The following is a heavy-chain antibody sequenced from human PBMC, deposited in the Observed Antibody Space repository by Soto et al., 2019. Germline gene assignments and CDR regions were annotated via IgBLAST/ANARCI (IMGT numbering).Heavy chain of an antibody. J-gene: IGHJ5*02. CDR1: GFTFSSYA. Sequence: GGSLRLSCAASGFTFSSYAMHWVRQAPGKGLEWVAVISYDGSNKYYADSVKGRFTISRDNSKNTLYLQMNSLRAEDTAVYYCARGPSRYYDSSGYYFGPWFDPWGQGTLVTVSS. V-gene: IGHV3-30-3*01. D-gene: IGHD3-22*01. CDR3: ARGPSRYYDSSGYYFGPWFDP. CDR2: ISYDGSNK.